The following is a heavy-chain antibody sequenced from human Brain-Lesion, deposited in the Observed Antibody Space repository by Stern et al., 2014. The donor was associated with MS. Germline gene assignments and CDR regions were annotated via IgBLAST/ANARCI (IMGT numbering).Heavy chain of an antibody. V-gene: IGHV1-18*01. CDR3: AREGFAGAHDY. J-gene: IGHJ4*02. CDR2: ISAYNVET. CDR1: GYTFTTFA. Sequence: VQLVESETEVKNPGASVKISCKASGYTFTTFAITWVRQVPGQGLEWMARISAYNVETKNAQKFEGRVTLATDTSSDTAYMELRSLTSDDTAVYYCAREGFAGAHDYWGQGTLVTVSS.